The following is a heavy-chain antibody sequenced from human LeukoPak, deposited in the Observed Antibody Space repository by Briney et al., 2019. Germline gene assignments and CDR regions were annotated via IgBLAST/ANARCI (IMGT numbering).Heavy chain of an antibody. CDR2: ISSSSSYI. Sequence: SGGSLRLSCAASGFTFSSYSMNWVRQAPGKGLEWVSSISSSSSYIYYADSVKGRFTISRDNAKNSLYLQMNSLRAEDTAVYYCARASVVVTPYFDYWGQGTLVTVSS. CDR1: GFTFSSYS. CDR3: ARASVVVTPYFDY. J-gene: IGHJ4*02. D-gene: IGHD2-21*02. V-gene: IGHV3-21*01.